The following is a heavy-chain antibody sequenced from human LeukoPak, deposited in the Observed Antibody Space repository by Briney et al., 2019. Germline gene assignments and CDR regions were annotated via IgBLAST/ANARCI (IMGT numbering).Heavy chain of an antibody. CDR3: ARDRRYCSSTSCFYGMDV. J-gene: IGHJ6*04. Sequence: GGSLRLSCAASGFTFSSYAMHWVRQAPGKGLEWVAVISYDGSNKYYADSVKGRFTISRDNSKNTLYLQMNSLRAEDTAVYYCARDRRYCSSTSCFYGMDVWGKGTTVTVSS. CDR1: GFTFSSYA. V-gene: IGHV3-30-3*01. CDR2: ISYDGSNK. D-gene: IGHD2-2*01.